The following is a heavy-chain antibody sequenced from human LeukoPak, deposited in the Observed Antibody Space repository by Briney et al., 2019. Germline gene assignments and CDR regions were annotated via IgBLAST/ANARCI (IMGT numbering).Heavy chain of an antibody. CDR2: INPSGGST. J-gene: IGHJ4*02. CDR1: GYTFTSYY. V-gene: IGHV1-46*01. CDR3: ARGPYPMIAFGGLYYIDY. D-gene: IGHD3-16*01. Sequence: GASVKVSCKASGYTFTSYYMHWVRQAPGQGLEWMGIINPSGGSTSYAQKFQGRVTMTRDTSTSTVYMELSSLRSEDTAVYYCARGPYPMIAFGGLYYIDYWGQGTLVTVSS.